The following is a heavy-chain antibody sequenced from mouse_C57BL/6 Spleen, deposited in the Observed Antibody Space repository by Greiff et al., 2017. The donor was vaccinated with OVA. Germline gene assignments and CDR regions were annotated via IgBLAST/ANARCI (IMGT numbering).Heavy chain of an antibody. V-gene: IGHV1-26*01. D-gene: IGHD1-1*01. CDR1: GYTFTDYY. CDR2: INPNNGGT. CDR3: ARGWDGSSSYAMDY. Sequence: VQLQQSGPELVKPGASVKISCKASGYTFTDYYMNWVKQSHGKSLEWIGDINPNNGGTSYNQKFKGKATLTVDKSSSTAYMELRSLTSEDSAVYYCARGWDGSSSYAMDYWGQGTSVTVSS. J-gene: IGHJ4*01.